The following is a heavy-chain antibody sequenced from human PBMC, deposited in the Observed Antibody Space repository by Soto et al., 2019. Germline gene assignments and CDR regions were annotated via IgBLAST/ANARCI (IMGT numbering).Heavy chain of an antibody. J-gene: IGHJ5*02. CDR2: IYYSGST. V-gene: IGHV4-31*03. CDR3: ARVKWGGEGWFDP. CDR1: GGSISSGGYY. D-gene: IGHD1-26*01. Sequence: SETLSLTCTVSGGSISSGGYYWSWIRQHPGKGLEWIGYIYYSGSTYYNPSLKSRVTISVDTSKNQFSLKLSSVTAADTSIYYCARVKWGGEGWFDPWGQGTLVTVSS.